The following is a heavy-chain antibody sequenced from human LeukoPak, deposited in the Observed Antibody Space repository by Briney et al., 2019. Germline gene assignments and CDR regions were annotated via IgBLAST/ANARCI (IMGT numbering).Heavy chain of an antibody. Sequence: GGSLRLSCAASGFTFSSYWMSWVRQAPGKGLEWVANIKQDGSEKYYVDSVKGRFTISRDNSKNTLYLQMNSLRAEDTAVYYCARGLVGATTSAFDIWGQGTMVTVSS. CDR3: ARGLVGATTSAFDI. CDR1: GFTFSSYW. D-gene: IGHD1-26*01. CDR2: IKQDGSEK. J-gene: IGHJ3*02. V-gene: IGHV3-7*03.